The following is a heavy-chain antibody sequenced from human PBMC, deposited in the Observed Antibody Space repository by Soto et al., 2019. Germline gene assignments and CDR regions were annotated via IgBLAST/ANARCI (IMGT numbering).Heavy chain of an antibody. Sequence: QITLKESGPTLVKPTQTLTLTCTFSGFSLTTGGVGVGWIRQPPGKALEWLAILYWDDDKRYSPSLQSRLTITKDTSKNQVVLTMTNMVPVDTGTYYCAHRPGYGSGSHFNPYGMDVWGQGTTVTVSS. D-gene: IGHD3-10*01. V-gene: IGHV2-5*02. CDR1: GFSLTTGGVG. CDR2: LYWDDDK. J-gene: IGHJ6*02. CDR3: AHRPGYGSGSHFNPYGMDV.